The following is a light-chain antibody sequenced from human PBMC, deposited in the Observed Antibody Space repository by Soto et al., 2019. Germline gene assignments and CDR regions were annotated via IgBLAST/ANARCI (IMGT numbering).Light chain of an antibody. CDR2: GAS. J-gene: IGKJ4*01. V-gene: IGKV3-20*01. CDR3: HQYGSSPST. CDR1: QSVGSNY. Sequence: ENVLTQSPGTLSLSPGERATLSCRASQSVGSNYIAWYQQKPGQPPRLLIYGASSRATGIPDRFSGSGSGTDFTLIISRLEAEDFAVYYWHQYGSSPSTFGGGTKVEIK.